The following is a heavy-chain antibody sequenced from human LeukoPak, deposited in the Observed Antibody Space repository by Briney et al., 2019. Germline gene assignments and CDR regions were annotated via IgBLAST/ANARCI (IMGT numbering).Heavy chain of an antibody. D-gene: IGHD3-22*01. CDR1: GGTFSSYG. CDR3: ASGRYYYDTSGYYRGTTDY. CDR2: IIPILGIA. J-gene: IGHJ4*02. Sequence: SVKVSCKASGGTFSSYGFSWVRQAPGQGLEWMGRIIPILGIANYAQKFQGRVTITADTSTSTDYMELSSLKSEDTAVYYCASGRYYYDTSGYYRGTTDYWGQGTLVIVSS. V-gene: IGHV1-69*04.